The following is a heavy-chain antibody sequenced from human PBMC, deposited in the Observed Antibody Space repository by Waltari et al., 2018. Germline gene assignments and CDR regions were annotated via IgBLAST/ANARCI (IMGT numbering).Heavy chain of an antibody. CDR2: IDHNGIT. CDR3: ARCDFWLRGLDL. Sequence: QVQLQQWGAGLLKPSETLSLTCDLYGGSFQYYVWSWIRQSPGKGLEWIGEIDHNGITTYIPSLESRVGISVDSSTNQLLMNMTSVTVADTAVYFCARCDFWLRGLDLWGQGTTVTVSS. J-gene: IGHJ6*02. D-gene: IGHD3-3*01. V-gene: IGHV4-34*01. CDR1: GGSFQYYV.